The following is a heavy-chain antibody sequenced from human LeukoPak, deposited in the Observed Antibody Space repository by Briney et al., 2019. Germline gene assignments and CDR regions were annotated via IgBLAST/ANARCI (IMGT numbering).Heavy chain of an antibody. CDR2: IDPNSGDT. CDR1: GYSFTGYF. V-gene: IGHV1-2*02. Sequence: ASVKVSCKASGYSFTGYFIHWVRQAPGQGLEWMGCIDPNSGDTKSAQKFQGRVTMTRDTSTSTVYMELSSLKSEDTAVYYRAREGYDSGTYYYYWGQGTLVTVSS. J-gene: IGHJ4*02. CDR3: AREGYDSGTYYYY. D-gene: IGHD3-10*01.